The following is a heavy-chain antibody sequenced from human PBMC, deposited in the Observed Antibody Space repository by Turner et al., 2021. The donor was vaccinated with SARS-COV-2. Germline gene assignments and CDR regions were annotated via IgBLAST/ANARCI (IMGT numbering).Heavy chain of an antibody. J-gene: IGHJ4*02. CDR2: ITWNGGIM. D-gene: IGHD3-9*01. Sequence: EVQLVESGGGLVQPGRSLRLSCAASGFTLYDYDMHWVRQAPGKGLEWVSGITWNGGIMGYADSVKGRFTVSRDNAKNSLYLQMNRLRAEDTALYYCGKGKHYYDVLTGYYDSWGQGTLVAVSS. CDR1: GFTLYDYD. CDR3: GKGKHYYDVLTGYYDS. V-gene: IGHV3-9*01.